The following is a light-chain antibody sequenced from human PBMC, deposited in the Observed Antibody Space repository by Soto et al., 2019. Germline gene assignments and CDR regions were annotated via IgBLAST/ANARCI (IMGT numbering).Light chain of an antibody. CDR2: GAS. Sequence: IVLTQSPATLSLSPGQRATLSCRASQSVGNSLAWYQERPGQAPRLLIYGASSRATGIPDRFSGSGSGTDFTLTISSLLPEDFATYFCQQSYSTPSLTFGGGTKVDIK. CDR3: QQSYSTPSLT. CDR1: QSVGNS. J-gene: IGKJ4*01. V-gene: IGKV3-11*01.